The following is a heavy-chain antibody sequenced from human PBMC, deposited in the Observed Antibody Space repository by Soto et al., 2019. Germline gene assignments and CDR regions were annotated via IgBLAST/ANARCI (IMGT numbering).Heavy chain of an antibody. J-gene: IGHJ4*02. Sequence: QVQLVESGGDLVKPGGSLRLSCAASGFPFSHYYMSWIRQAPGKGLEWVSSISSSSSDTNYAQSVKGRFTISRDNAKNSLHLQMNSLRAEDTAVYYCARRRPTGYYNYWGQGTLVTVSA. CDR1: GFPFSHYY. CDR3: ARRRPTGYYNY. CDR2: ISSSSSDT. D-gene: IGHD3-9*01. V-gene: IGHV3-11*05.